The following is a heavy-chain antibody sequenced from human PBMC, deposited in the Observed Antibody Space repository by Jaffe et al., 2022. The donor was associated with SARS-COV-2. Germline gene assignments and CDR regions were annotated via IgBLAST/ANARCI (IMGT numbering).Heavy chain of an antibody. Sequence: EVQLVESGGGLVKPGGSLRLSCAASGFTFSNAWMSWVRQAPGKGLEWVGRIKSKTDGGTTDYAAPVKGRFTISRDDSKNTLYLQMNSLKTEDTAVYYCTTVRYCSSTSCSGGEIDFDYWGQGTLVTVSS. J-gene: IGHJ4*02. D-gene: IGHD2-2*01. CDR2: IKSKTDGGTT. V-gene: IGHV3-15*01. CDR3: TTVRYCSSTSCSGGEIDFDY. CDR1: GFTFSNAW.